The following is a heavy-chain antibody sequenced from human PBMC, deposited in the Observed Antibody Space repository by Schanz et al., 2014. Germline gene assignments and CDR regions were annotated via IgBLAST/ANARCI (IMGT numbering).Heavy chain of an antibody. CDR1: GFTFFGSFA. V-gene: IGHV3-23*01. CDR3: AKAGSGWSTAGYYY. D-gene: IGHD6-19*01. CDR2: MSGSGSTA. Sequence: EVQLLESGGGLVQPGGSLRLSCAASGFTFFGSFAMSWVRQAPGKGLEWVSGMSGSGSTADYADSVKGRFTISRDNSRKTLYLQMNSLRADDTAVYYCAKAGSGWSTAGYYYWGQGTLVAVSS. J-gene: IGHJ4*02.